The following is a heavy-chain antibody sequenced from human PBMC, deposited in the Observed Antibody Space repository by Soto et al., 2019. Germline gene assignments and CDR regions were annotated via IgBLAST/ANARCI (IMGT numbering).Heavy chain of an antibody. V-gene: IGHV3-21*01. CDR3: ARHALVVPAGATNWFDP. J-gene: IGHJ5*02. D-gene: IGHD2-2*01. Sequence: EVQLVESGGGLVKPGGSLRLSCAASRFTFSTYSMNWVRQAPGKGLEWVSSISSGSDYIYYADSVKGRFTISRDNAENSLYLQMNSLRAEDTAVYYCARHALVVPAGATNWFDPWGQGTLVTVSS. CDR1: RFTFSTYS. CDR2: ISSGSDYI.